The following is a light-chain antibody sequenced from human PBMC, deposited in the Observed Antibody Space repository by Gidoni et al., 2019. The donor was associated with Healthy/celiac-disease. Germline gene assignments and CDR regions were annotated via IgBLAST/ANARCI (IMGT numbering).Light chain of an antibody. CDR1: ALPKQY. V-gene: IGLV3-25*02. Sequence: SYDLPQPPSLSVSPGQTARITCSGDALPKQYAYWYPQKPGQAPVLVIYKDSERPSGIPERLSGSRSGTTVTLTISGVQAEDEADYYCQSADSSGTYPGVVFGGGTKLTVL. J-gene: IGLJ2*01. CDR3: QSADSSGTYPGVV. CDR2: KDS.